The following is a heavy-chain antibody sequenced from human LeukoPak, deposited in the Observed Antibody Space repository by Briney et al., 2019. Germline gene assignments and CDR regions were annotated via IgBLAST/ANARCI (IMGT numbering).Heavy chain of an antibody. CDR1: GGTFSSYA. CDR3: ARGASYYDIRRRSEFDP. V-gene: IGHV1-69*05. D-gene: IGHD3-9*01. J-gene: IGHJ5*02. Sequence: ASVKVSCKASGGTFSSYAISWVRQAPGQGLEWMGGIIPIFGTANYAQKFQGRVTITTDESTGTAYMELSSLRSEDTAVYYCARGASYYDIRRRSEFDPWGQGTLVTVSS. CDR2: IIPIFGTA.